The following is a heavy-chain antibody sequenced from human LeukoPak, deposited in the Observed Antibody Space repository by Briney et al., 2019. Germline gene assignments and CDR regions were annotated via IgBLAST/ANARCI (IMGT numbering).Heavy chain of an antibody. Sequence: SETLSLTCTVSGGSISISSYYWSWIRQSPGKGLEWIGYVFYSGKTDYSPSLRSRVSMSVDTSKNQFSLKVTSVTAADTAVYYCARDRVVAVADDYWGQGTLVTVSS. J-gene: IGHJ4*02. CDR2: VFYSGKT. V-gene: IGHV4-61*01. CDR1: GGSISISSYY. D-gene: IGHD6-19*01. CDR3: ARDRVVAVADDY.